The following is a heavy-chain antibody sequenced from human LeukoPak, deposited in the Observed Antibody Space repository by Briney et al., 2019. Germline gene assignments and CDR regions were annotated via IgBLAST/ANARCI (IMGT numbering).Heavy chain of an antibody. CDR1: GGSVNSDGSY. D-gene: IGHD2-8*02. J-gene: IGHJ4*02. V-gene: IGHV4-31*02. Sequence: PSETLSLTCTVSGGSVNSDGSYWTWIRQHPGKGLEWIVYISYSGNTYYRPSLKSRINISVDTSKNQFSLKLSSVTAADTAVYYCARIDTGGADCWGQGTMVTVSS. CDR2: ISYSGNT. CDR3: ARIDTGGADC.